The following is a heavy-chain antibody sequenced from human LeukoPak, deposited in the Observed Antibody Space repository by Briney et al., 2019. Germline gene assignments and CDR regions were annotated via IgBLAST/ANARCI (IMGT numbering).Heavy chain of an antibody. V-gene: IGHV5-51*01. CDR2: IYPGDSDT. CDR3: TQGGSSWYAYFCL. CDR1: GSTFTSYW. D-gene: IGHD6-13*01. J-gene: IGHJ4*02. Sequence: GASLEISCKGSGSTFTSYWIGWVRQMPGKGLEWMGIIYPGDSDTRYSPSFQGQVTISADKSISPASLQWSSLNASDTPMSYCTQGGSSWYAYFCLWGQGTLVTVSS.